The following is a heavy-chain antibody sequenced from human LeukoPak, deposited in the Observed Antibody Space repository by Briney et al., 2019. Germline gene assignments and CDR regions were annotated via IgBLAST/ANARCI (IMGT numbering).Heavy chain of an antibody. CDR2: IYYTGGT. Sequence: SETLSLTCTVSGGSISSYYWSWIRQPPGKGLEWIGYIYYTGGTNYNPSLKSRVTISADTSKNQFSLTLNSVTSADTAVYYCARCRYSSSPDFEYRGQGSLVTVSS. CDR1: GGSISSYY. V-gene: IGHV4-59*01. J-gene: IGHJ4*02. D-gene: IGHD6-13*01. CDR3: ARCRYSSSPDFEY.